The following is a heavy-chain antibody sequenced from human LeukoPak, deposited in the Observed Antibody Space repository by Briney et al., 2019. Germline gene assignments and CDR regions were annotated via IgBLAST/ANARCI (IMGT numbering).Heavy chain of an antibody. D-gene: IGHD2-2*01. CDR1: GFTFSSYG. CDR3: VLGSYQLPFDY. CDR2: ISSSSSTI. J-gene: IGHJ4*02. Sequence: GRSLRLSCAASGFTFSSYGMNWVRQAPGKGLEWVSYISSSSSTIYYADSVKGRFTISRDNAKNSLYLQMNSLRAEDTAVYYCVLGSYQLPFDYWGQGTLVTVSS. V-gene: IGHV3-48*01.